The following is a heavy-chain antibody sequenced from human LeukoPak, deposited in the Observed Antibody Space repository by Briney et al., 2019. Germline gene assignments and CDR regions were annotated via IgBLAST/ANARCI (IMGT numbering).Heavy chain of an antibody. CDR2: IYTSGST. V-gene: IGHV4-61*02. Sequence: SETLSLTCTVSGGSISSGSYYWSWIRQPAGKGLEWIGRIYTSGSTNYNPSLKSRVTISVDTSKNQFSLKLSSVTAADTAVYYCARLSTVTTSFDYWGQGTLVTVSS. D-gene: IGHD4-17*01. CDR3: ARLSTVTTSFDY. CDR1: GGSISSGSYY. J-gene: IGHJ4*02.